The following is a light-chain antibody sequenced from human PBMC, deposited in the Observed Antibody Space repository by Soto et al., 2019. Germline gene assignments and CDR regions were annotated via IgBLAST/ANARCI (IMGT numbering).Light chain of an antibody. CDR2: EVN. CDR3: SSSAGIYHYLV. CDR1: SSDIGGYNS. Sequence: QSALTQPPSASGSPGQSVTISCTGTSSDIGGYNSVSWYQQHPGKAPRLMIYEVNKRPSGVPDRFSGSKSGYTASLTVSGLQTEDEAFYYCSSSAGIYHYLVFGGGTKLPS. V-gene: IGLV2-8*01. J-gene: IGLJ3*02.